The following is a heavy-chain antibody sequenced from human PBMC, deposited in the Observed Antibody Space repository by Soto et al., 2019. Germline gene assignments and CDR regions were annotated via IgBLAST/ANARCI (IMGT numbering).Heavy chain of an antibody. Sequence: SETLSLTCTVSGGSISSNYWSWIRQPPGKGLEWTGHVYYSGSTNYNPSLKSRVTISVDTSKNQFSLKLSSVTAAETAVYYCAREPGFCSGGNCYYYGMDVWGQGTTVTVSS. D-gene: IGHD2-15*01. V-gene: IGHV4-59*01. CDR2: VYYSGST. CDR3: AREPGFCSGGNCYYYGMDV. CDR1: GGSISSNY. J-gene: IGHJ6*02.